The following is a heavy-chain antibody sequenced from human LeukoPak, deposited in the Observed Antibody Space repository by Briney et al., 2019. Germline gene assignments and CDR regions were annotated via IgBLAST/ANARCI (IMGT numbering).Heavy chain of an antibody. V-gene: IGHV1-69*01. CDR2: IIPIFGTA. CDR3: ARDPYSSGWYGYYFDY. D-gene: IGHD6-19*01. J-gene: IGHJ4*02. Sequence: SVKVSCKASGGTFSSYAIGWVRQAPGQGLEWMGGIIPIFGTANYAQKFQGRVTITADESTSTAYMELSSLRSEDTAVYYCARDPYSSGWYGYYFDYWGQGTLVTVSS. CDR1: GGTFSSYA.